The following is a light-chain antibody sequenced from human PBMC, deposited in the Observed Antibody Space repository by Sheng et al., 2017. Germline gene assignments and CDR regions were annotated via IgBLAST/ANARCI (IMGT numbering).Light chain of an antibody. V-gene: IGLV2-23*02. Sequence: QSALTQPASVSGSPGQSITISCTGTNSDVGSWNLVSWYQQYPGKAPRLIIYEVNKRPSGLSSRFSGSKSGNTASLTISGLQAEDEADYYCASWDDSLSARVFGGGTKLTVL. CDR1: NSDVGSWNL. CDR2: EVN. J-gene: IGLJ3*02. CDR3: ASWDDSLSARV.